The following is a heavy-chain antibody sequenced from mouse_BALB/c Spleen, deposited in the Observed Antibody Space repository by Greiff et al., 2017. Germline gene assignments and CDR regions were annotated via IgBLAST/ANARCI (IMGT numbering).Heavy chain of an antibody. CDR2: IDPENGNT. CDR1: GFNIKDYY. D-gene: IGHD1-1*02. V-gene: IGHV14-1*02. CDR3: ARGSPGYFDV. Sequence: VQLQQSGAELVRPGALVKLSCKASGFNIKDYYMHWVKQRPEQGLEWIGWIDPENGNTIYDPKFQGKASITADTSSNTAYLQLSSLTSEDTAVYYCARGSPGYFDVWGAGTTVTVSS. J-gene: IGHJ1*01.